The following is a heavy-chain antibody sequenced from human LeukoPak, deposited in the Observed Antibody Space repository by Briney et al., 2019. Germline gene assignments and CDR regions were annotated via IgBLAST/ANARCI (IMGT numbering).Heavy chain of an antibody. D-gene: IGHD2-15*01. CDR1: GLTFSNHG. CDR3: AKDKGVVAFDI. CDR2: IRNDGSDK. J-gene: IGHJ3*02. Sequence: GGSLRLSCATAGLTFSNHGMHWVRRAPGKGLEWVTFIRNDGSDKYYADSVKGRFTISRDNSKNTLYLQMNTLRAEDTAVYYCAKDKGVVAFDIWGQGTMVTVSS. V-gene: IGHV3-30*02.